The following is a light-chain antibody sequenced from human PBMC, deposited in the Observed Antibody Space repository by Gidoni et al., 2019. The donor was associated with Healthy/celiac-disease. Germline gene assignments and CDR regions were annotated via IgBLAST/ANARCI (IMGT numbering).Light chain of an antibody. CDR3: QQYNSYRT. V-gene: IGKV1-5*01. CDR2: DAS. Sequence: DIQMTQSPSTLSASVGDRVTITCRASQSISSWLAWYQQKPGKAPKLLIYDASSLESGVPSRFRCSGSGTEFSLTISSLQPDDFATYYCQQYNSYRTFGQGTKVEIK. J-gene: IGKJ1*01. CDR1: QSISSW.